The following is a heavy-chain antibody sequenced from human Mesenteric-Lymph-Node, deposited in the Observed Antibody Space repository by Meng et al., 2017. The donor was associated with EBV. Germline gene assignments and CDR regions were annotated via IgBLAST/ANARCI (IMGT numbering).Heavy chain of an antibody. D-gene: IGHD6-13*01. CDR3: ARDLGIQDY. Sequence: QLQLVQSGAEVKTRGASVKVSCKASGYTFTDYYIHWVRQAPGQGLEWMGRIDPNSGGTTYAQNFQGRVTMTRDTSINTAFMELSRLTSDDTAVYYCARDLGIQDYCGQGTLVTVSS. J-gene: IGHJ4*02. CDR1: GYTFTDYY. CDR2: IDPNSGGT. V-gene: IGHV1-2*06.